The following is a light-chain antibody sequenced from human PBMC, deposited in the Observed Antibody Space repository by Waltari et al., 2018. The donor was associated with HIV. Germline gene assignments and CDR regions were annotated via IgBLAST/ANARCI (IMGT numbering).Light chain of an antibody. CDR2: EVN. V-gene: IGLV2-8*01. J-gene: IGLJ1*01. Sequence: QPALTQPPSASGSPGQSVTISCTGTSRAIVTSTYVSWYHQHPGRAPNLLIYEVNKRPSGVPDRFSGSKSANTASLTVSGLQVADEADYYCSSYAGNNNYVFGTGTRVTVL. CDR1: SRAIVTSTY. CDR3: SSYAGNNNYV.